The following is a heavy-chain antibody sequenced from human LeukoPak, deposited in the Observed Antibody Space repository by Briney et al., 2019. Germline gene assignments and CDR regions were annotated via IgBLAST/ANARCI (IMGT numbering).Heavy chain of an antibody. CDR1: GYTLTELS. J-gene: IGHJ4*02. CDR2: MNPNSGNT. D-gene: IGHD2-21*01. V-gene: IGHV1-8*01. Sequence: ASVKVSCKVSGYTLTELSMHWVRQAPGQGLEWMGWMNPNSGNTVYAQKFQGRVTMTRNTSISTAYMELSSLRSEDTAVYYCARGLTYCGGDCYSDYWGQGTLVTVSS. CDR3: ARGLTYCGGDCYSDY.